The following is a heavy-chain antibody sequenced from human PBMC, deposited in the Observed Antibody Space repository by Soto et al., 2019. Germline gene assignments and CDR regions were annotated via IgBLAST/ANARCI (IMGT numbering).Heavy chain of an antibody. CDR1: GGSMSSYY. Sequence: SETLSLTCPVSGGSMSSYYWTWIRQPAGKGLEWIGRVYSSGGTHYNPSLKSRVTISLDTSKNQFSLRLLSVTDADTAVYYCARGQRFSDWFDPWGQGTLVTV. CDR3: ARGQRFSDWFDP. J-gene: IGHJ5*02. CDR2: VYSSGGT. V-gene: IGHV4-4*07. D-gene: IGHD3-3*01.